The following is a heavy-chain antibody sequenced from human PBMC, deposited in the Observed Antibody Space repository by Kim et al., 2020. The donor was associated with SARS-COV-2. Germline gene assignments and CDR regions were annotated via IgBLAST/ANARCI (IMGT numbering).Heavy chain of an antibody. CDR2: IYYSGST. J-gene: IGHJ5*02. CDR1: GGSISSGGYY. V-gene: IGHV4-31*03. Sequence: SETLSLTCTVSGGSISSGGYYWSWTRQHPGKGLEWIGYIYYSGSTYYNPSLKSRVTISVDTSKNQSSLKLSSVTAADTAVYYCARNIGITMIVVVTGWFDPWGQGTLVTVSS. CDR3: ARNIGITMIVVVTGWFDP. D-gene: IGHD3-22*01.